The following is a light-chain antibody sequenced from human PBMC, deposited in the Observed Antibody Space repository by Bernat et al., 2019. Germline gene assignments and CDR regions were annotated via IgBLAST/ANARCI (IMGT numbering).Light chain of an antibody. CDR1: QSVLYSSDSKNY. CDR3: QQYYNTPHT. J-gene: IGKJ4*01. Sequence: DIVMTQSPDSLAVSLGERATINCKSSQSVLYSSDSKNYLAWYQKKSGQPPKLLIYWASARESGVPDRFSGSGSGTDFTLSISSLQAEDVAVYYCQQYYNTPHTFGGGTKVEIK. V-gene: IGKV4-1*01. CDR2: WAS.